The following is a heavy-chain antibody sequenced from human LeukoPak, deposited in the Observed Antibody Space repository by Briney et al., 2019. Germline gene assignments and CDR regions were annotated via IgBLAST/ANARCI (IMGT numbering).Heavy chain of an antibody. V-gene: IGHV3-23*01. J-gene: IGHJ3*02. Sequence: GGSLRLSCAASEFTFSRYAMNWVRQAPGKGLEWVSTISDSGGTTYYADSVKGRFTISRDNSKNTLYLQMNSLRAEDTAVYYCARHRGARWLQSAFDIWGQGTKVTVSS. CDR1: EFTFSRYA. CDR3: ARHRGARWLQSAFDI. CDR2: ISDSGGTT. D-gene: IGHD5-24*01.